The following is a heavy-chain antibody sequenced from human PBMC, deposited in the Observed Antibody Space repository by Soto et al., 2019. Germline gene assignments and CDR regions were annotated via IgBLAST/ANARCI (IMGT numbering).Heavy chain of an antibody. J-gene: IGHJ6*03. CDR3: TTDSGYCSSSSCRYSYMDV. CDR1: GLTFSHAW. V-gene: IGHV3-15*01. CDR2: IKTKADGGTT. Sequence: EVQLVESGGGLVDPGGSLRLSCVVSGLTFSHAWMSWVRQAPGKGLEWVGRIKTKADGGTTDYAAIVKGRFTISRDESRSTLFPQMNSLNTEDSAIYYCTTDSGYCSSSSCRYSYMDVWGKGTTVTVSS. D-gene: IGHD2-2*01.